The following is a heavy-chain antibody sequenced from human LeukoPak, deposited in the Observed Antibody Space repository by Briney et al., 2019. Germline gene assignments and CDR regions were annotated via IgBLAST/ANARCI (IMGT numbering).Heavy chain of an antibody. CDR3: ARGRGYYYYGMDV. CDR2: ISYDGSNK. V-gene: IGHV3-30*03. CDR1: GFTFSSYG. J-gene: IGHJ6*02. Sequence: GGSLRLSCAASGFTFSSYGMHWVRQAPGKGLEWVAVISYDGSNKYYADSVKGRFTISRDNSKNTLYLQMNSLRAEDTAVYYCARGRGYYYYGMDVWGQGTTVTVSS.